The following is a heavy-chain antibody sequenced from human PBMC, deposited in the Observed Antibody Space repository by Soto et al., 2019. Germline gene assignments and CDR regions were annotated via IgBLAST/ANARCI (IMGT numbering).Heavy chain of an antibody. V-gene: IGHV4-34*01. CDR1: GGSFSGYY. Sequence: PSETLSLTCAVYGGSFSGYYWSWIRQPPGKGLEWIGEINHSGSTNYNPSLKSRVTISVDTSKNQFSLKLSSVTAADTAVYYCARVMITFGGVIVGRSFDIWGQGTMVTV. CDR3: ARVMITFGGVIVGRSFDI. D-gene: IGHD3-16*02. J-gene: IGHJ3*02. CDR2: INHSGST.